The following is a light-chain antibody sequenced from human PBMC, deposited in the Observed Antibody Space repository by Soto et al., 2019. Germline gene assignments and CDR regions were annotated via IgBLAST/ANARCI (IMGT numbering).Light chain of an antibody. Sequence: DIQMTQSPSTLSASVGDRVTITCRASQSISSWLAWYQQKPGRLPRLLIYKASSLASGVPSRFSGSGSGTDFTLTISSLQPEDFATYYCQQSYSTPPTFGQGTKVDIK. V-gene: IGKV1-5*03. CDR2: KAS. CDR3: QQSYSTPPT. J-gene: IGKJ1*01. CDR1: QSISSW.